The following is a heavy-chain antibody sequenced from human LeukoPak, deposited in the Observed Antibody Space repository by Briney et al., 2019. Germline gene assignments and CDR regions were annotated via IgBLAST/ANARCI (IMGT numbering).Heavy chain of an antibody. CDR1: AYTFTGYY. CDR2: INPNSGGT. D-gene: IGHD5-24*01. J-gene: IGHJ4*02. CDR3: ASTYLRDGYNY. V-gene: IGHV1-2*02. Sequence: RASVKLSCKASAYTFTGYYMHWGRHAPGQGLGWMGWINPNSGGTNCAQKFQGRVTMTRDTSISTAYMELSRLRSDDTAVYYCASTYLRDGYNYWGEGTLVTVSS.